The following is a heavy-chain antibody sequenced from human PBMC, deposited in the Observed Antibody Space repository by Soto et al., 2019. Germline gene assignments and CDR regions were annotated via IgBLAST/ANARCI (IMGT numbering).Heavy chain of an antibody. J-gene: IGHJ4*02. V-gene: IGHV3-23*01. CDR1: GFTFSNYA. CDR2: ISGSGST. CDR3: AKVPRPLDYFDS. Sequence: EVQLLESGGGLVQPGGSLRLSCAASGFTFSNYAMNWVRQAPGKGLEWVSAISGSGSTYYADSVKGRFTISRDNSKNTLDLQMSSLRAEDTAVYYCAKVPRPLDYFDSWGPGTLVTVSS.